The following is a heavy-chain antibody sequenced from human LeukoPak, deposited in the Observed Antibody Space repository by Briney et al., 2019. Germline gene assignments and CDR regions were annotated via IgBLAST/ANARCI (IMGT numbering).Heavy chain of an antibody. CDR3: TRRYSTYFDY. CDR1: GFTVSGNY. CDR2: IYSGGST. Sequence: GGAVRVSCAASGFTVSGNYMCWVREAPGKGLERVSLIYSGGSTYYADSARGRVTTPTENSKNTLYLQMNSLRAEDTAVYYCTRRYSTYFDYWGQGILVTVSS. D-gene: IGHD6-13*01. J-gene: IGHJ4*02. V-gene: IGHV3-53*01.